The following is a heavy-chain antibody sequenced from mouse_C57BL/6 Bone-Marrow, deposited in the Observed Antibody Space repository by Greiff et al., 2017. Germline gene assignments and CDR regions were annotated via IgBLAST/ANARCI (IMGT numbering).Heavy chain of an antibody. D-gene: IGHD1-1*01. CDR1: GFNIKDYY. V-gene: IGHV14-2*01. J-gene: IGHJ2*01. CDR3: ARTFYGSDPLDY. Sequence: EVQLQQSGAELVKPGASVKLSCTASGFNIKDYYMHWVKQRTEQGLEWIGRIDPEDGETKYAPKFQGKATITADTSSNTASLHLSSLTSEDTDIYYCARTFYGSDPLDYWGQGTTLTVSS. CDR2: IDPEDGET.